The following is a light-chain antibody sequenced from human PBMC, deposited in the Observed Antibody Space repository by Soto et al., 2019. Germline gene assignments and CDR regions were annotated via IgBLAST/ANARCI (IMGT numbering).Light chain of an antibody. J-gene: IGLJ2*01. CDR2: SNN. CDR3: AVWDDSLNGQVV. Sequence: QSVLTQPPSASGTPGQRVTISCSGSSSNIGSNTVTWYLQLPGTAPKLLIHSNNQRPSGVPDRFSGFKSGTSASLAISGLQSEDEAHYYCAVWDDSLNGQVVFGGGTKLTVL. CDR1: SSNIGSNT. V-gene: IGLV1-44*01.